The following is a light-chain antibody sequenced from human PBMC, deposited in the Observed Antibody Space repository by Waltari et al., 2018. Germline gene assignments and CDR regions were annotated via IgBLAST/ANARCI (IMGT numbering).Light chain of an antibody. J-gene: IGKJ1*01. CDR3: QHYLRLPVT. CDR1: QGISRS. V-gene: IGKV3-20*01. Sequence: EIVLTQCPGTLSLSPAERATLSCRASQGISRSLVWYQKKPGQPPRLLIDAAATRATGIPDRFSGSESGTDFSLTISRLGPKDFAGYYCQHYLRLPVTVGQGTKVEIK. CDR2: AAA.